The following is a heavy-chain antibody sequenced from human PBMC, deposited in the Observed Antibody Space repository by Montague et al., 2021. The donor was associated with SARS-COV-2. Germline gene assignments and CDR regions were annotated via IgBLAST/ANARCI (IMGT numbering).Heavy chain of an antibody. Sequence: TLSLTCTVSGGAINRGDYYWTWIRQPPGKGLEWIGNIYSTGDTSYSPSLKGRVAISLDTSKNQVSLNLRSVAAADTAVYYCAREVVHVDVLTDIPNIHYSGFDVWGQGTTVVVSS. CDR3: AREVVHVDVLTDIPNIHYSGFDV. J-gene: IGHJ6*02. D-gene: IGHD2-21*02. CDR2: IYSTGDT. CDR1: GGAINRGDYY. V-gene: IGHV4-30-4*08.